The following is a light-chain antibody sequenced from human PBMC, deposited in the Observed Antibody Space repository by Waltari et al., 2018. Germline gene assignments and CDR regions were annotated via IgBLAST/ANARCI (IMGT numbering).Light chain of an antibody. CDR1: SSDVGAYNY. Sequence: QSALTQPASLSGSPGQSITISCTGSSSDVGAYNYVSWYQQHPGKARKLMIYEVSNRPSGVSNRCSGSKSGNTASLTISWLLAEDEADYYCISYSSSTTLGVFGGGTKLTVL. J-gene: IGLJ2*01. CDR3: ISYSSSTTLGV. V-gene: IGLV2-14*03. CDR2: EVS.